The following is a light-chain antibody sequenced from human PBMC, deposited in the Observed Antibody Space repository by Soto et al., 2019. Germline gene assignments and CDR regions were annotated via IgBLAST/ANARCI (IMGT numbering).Light chain of an antibody. CDR2: GAF. CDR3: QQYYGYPWT. CDR1: QSVSSN. Sequence: EIVMTQSLATLSVSPGERATLSCRASQSVSSNLAWYQQKPGQAPRLLIYGAFTRATGIPARFSGSGSGTEFTLTISSLQPDDFATYYCQQYYGYPWTFAQGTKVEIK. V-gene: IGKV3-15*01. J-gene: IGKJ1*01.